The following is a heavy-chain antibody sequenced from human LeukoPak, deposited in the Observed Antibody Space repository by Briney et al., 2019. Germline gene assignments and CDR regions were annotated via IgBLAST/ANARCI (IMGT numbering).Heavy chain of an antibody. CDR2: IKQDGSEK. V-gene: IGHV3-7*01. CDR1: GFTFSSYW. J-gene: IGHJ6*02. Sequence: QSGGSLRLSCAASGFTFSSYWMSWVRQAPGKGLEWVANIKQDGSEKYYVDSVKGRFTISRDNAKNSLYLQMDSLRAEDTAVYYCARDIGSAADYYYYGMDVWGQGTTVTVSS. CDR3: ARDIGSAADYYYYGMDV. D-gene: IGHD5/OR15-5a*01.